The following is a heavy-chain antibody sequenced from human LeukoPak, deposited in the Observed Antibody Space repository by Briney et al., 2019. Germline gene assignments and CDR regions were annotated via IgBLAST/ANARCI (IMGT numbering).Heavy chain of an antibody. V-gene: IGHV3-23*01. J-gene: IGHJ4*02. CDR1: GFTFSSYA. CDR2: ISGSGGST. CDR3: AKDLLGYCSGGSCHQLDY. D-gene: IGHD2-15*01. Sequence: GGSLRLSCAASGFTFSSYAMSWVRQAPGKGLEWVSAISGSGGSTYYADSVKGRLTISRDNSKNTLYLQMNSLRAEDTAVYYCAKDLLGYCSGGSCHQLDYWGQGTLVTVSS.